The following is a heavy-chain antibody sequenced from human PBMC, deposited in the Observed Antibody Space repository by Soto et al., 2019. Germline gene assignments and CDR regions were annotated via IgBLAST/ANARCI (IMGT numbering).Heavy chain of an antibody. D-gene: IGHD3-16*02. V-gene: IGHV1-2*04. CDR1: GYTFTGYY. CDR2: INPNSGGT. Sequence: ASVKVSCKASGYTFTGYYMHWVRQAPGQGLEWMGWINPNSGGTNYAQKFQGWVTMTRDTSISTAYMELSRLRSDDTAVYYCARAYSITFGGVIVTHDAFDIWGQGTMVTVSS. J-gene: IGHJ3*02. CDR3: ARAYSITFGGVIVTHDAFDI.